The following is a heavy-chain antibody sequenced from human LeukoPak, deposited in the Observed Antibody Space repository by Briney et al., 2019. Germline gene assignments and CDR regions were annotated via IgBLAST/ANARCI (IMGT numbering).Heavy chain of an antibody. D-gene: IGHD3-10*01. CDR3: TKGYYYGSGSYSSFDY. CDR1: GFTFSSYW. J-gene: IGHJ4*02. Sequence: ETGGSLRLSCAASGFTFSSYWMSWVRQAPGKGLEWVAFIRYDGSNKYYADSVKGRFTISRDNSKNTLYVQMNSLRAEDTAVYYCTKGYYYGSGSYSSFDYWGQGTLVTVSS. CDR2: IRYDGSNK. V-gene: IGHV3-30*02.